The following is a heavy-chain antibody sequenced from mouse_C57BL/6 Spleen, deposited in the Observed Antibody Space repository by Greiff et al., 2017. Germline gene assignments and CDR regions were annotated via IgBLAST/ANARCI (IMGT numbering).Heavy chain of an antibody. Sequence: VQLQQPGAELVRPGSSVKLSCKASGYTFTSYWMHWVKQRPIQGLEWIGNIDPSDSETHYNQKFKDKATLTVDKSSSTAYMQLSSLTSEDSAVYYCARFEGTVVARDWYFDVWGTGTTVTVSS. D-gene: IGHD1-1*01. CDR2: IDPSDSET. CDR3: ARFEGTVVARDWYFDV. J-gene: IGHJ1*03. CDR1: GYTFTSYW. V-gene: IGHV1-52*01.